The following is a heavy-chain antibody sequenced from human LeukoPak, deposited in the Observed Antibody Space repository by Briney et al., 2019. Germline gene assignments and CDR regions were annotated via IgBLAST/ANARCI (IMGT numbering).Heavy chain of an antibody. CDR1: GFTFDDYA. CDR3: AKARNAVAGTGYYFDN. CDR2: VTWDGSFT. V-gene: IGHV3-43D*03. D-gene: IGHD6-19*01. Sequence: GGSLRLSCAASGFTFDDYAMHWVRQAPGKGLEWVSLVTWDGSFTYYVDSVKCRFTISRDNSKNSLYLQMNSLRAEDTAFYYCAKARNAVAGTGYYFDNWGQGTLVTVSS. J-gene: IGHJ4*02.